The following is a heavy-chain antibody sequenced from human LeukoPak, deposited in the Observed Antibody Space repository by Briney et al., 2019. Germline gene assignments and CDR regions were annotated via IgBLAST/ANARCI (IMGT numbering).Heavy chain of an antibody. V-gene: IGHV3-23*01. D-gene: IGHD2-2*01. J-gene: IGHJ6*02. CDR3: ARDRYASRSYVMDV. Sequence: PGGSLRHSYSASGFTFQSYAMSSFGQAPGKGLDWVSAISRSGGGPYYEDSVKGRFTISRDKSRNKAFLQMDSLRHEDTGVYFCARDRYASRSYVMDVWGQGTTVVVSS. CDR2: ISRSGGGP. CDR1: GFTFQSYA.